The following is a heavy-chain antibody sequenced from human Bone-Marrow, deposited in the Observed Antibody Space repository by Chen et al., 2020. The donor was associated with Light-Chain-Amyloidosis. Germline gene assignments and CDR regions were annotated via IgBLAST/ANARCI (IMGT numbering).Heavy chain of an antibody. CDR3: GSRSYGDKSGDY. Sequence: EVQLVESGGGLVQPGGSLRLSCAASGLTFSDYWMHWVRQAPGKGLAWVSRINGCGNSPTYAGYVEGRFTISRDNAKNTLYLQMDSLGAEDTAFYYCGSRSYGDKSGDYWGQGTLVTVST. CDR2: INGCGNSP. CDR1: GLTFSDYW. J-gene: IGHJ4*02. V-gene: IGHV3-74*01. D-gene: IGHD3-16*02.